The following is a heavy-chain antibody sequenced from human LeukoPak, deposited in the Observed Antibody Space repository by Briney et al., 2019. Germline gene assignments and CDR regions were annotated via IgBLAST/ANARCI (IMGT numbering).Heavy chain of an antibody. CDR2: IIPIFGIA. CDR1: GGTFISYA. D-gene: IGHD6-19*01. V-gene: IGHV1-69*10. CDR3: ARAAVAGTAHPGFDHLGY. J-gene: IGHJ4*02. Sequence: SVKVSCKASGGTFISYAISWVRQAPGQGLEWRGGIIPIFGIANYAQKFQGRVTITADKSTSTAYMELSSLRSEDTAVYYCARAAVAGTAHPGFDHLGYWGQGTLVTVSS.